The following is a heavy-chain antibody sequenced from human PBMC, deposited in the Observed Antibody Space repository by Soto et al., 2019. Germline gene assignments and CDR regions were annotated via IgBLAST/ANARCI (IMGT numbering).Heavy chain of an antibody. CDR2: IYPRDSDT. CDR1: GYTFTNYW. CDR3: ARPNDWIFDY. D-gene: IGHD3-9*01. V-gene: IGHV5-51*03. Sequence: EVQLVQSGTEVKKPGESLQISCKASGYTFTNYWIGWVRQMPGKGLEWMGIIYPRDSDTRYSPSFQGQVTISADKSSNTAYLQWSSLKASDTAIYYCARPNDWIFDYWGQGTLVTVSS. J-gene: IGHJ4*02.